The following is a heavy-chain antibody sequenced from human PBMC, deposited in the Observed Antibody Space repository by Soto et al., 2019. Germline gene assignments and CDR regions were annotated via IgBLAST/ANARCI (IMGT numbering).Heavy chain of an antibody. D-gene: IGHD2-2*01. J-gene: IGHJ3*02. CDR2: ISGSGGST. V-gene: IGHV3-23*01. Sequence: EVQLLESGGGLVQPGGSLRLSCAASGFTFSSYAVSWVRQAPGKGLEWVSAISGSGGSTYYADSVKGRFTISRDNSKNTLYLQMNSLRAEDTAVYYCAKDGVYMAIVVVPAATFDAFDIWGQGTMVTVSS. CDR3: AKDGVYMAIVVVPAATFDAFDI. CDR1: GFTFSSYA.